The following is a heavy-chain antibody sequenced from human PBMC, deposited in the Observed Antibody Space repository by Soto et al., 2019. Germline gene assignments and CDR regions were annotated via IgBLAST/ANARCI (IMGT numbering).Heavy chain of an antibody. Sequence: SETLSLTCTVSGGSISSGDYYWSWIRQPPGKGLEWIGYIYYSGSTYYNPSLKSRVTISVDTSKNQFSLKLSSVTAADTAVYYCARGTAKDIVVVPAAIPFDYWCQGTLVTVSS. V-gene: IGHV4-30-4*01. CDR2: IYYSGST. CDR3: ARGTAKDIVVVPAAIPFDY. J-gene: IGHJ4*02. CDR1: GGSISSGDYY. D-gene: IGHD2-2*01.